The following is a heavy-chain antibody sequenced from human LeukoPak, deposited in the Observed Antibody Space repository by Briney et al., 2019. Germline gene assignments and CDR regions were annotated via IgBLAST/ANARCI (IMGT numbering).Heavy chain of an antibody. D-gene: IGHD3-3*01. CDR1: GFTFSNAW. CDR2: IKSKTDGGTT. Sequence: GGSLRLSCAASGFTFSNAWMSWVRQAPGKGLEWVGRIKSKTDGGTTDYAAPVKGRFTISRDDSKNTLYLQMNSPKTEDTAVYYCTTAQTRITIFGVLEEGRFDPWGQGTLVTVSS. V-gene: IGHV3-15*01. J-gene: IGHJ5*02. CDR3: TTAQTRITIFGVLEEGRFDP.